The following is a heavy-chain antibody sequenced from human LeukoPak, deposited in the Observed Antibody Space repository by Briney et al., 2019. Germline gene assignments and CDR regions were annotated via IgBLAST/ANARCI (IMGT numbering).Heavy chain of an antibody. V-gene: IGHV1-69*05. D-gene: IGHD3-22*01. Sequence: ASVKVSCKASGGTFSSYAISWVRQAPGQGLEWIGGIIPIFGTANYAQKFQGRVTITTDESTSTAYMELSSLRSEDTAVYYCARVADSSGYALFDYWGQGTLVTVSS. CDR1: GGTFSSYA. J-gene: IGHJ4*02. CDR2: IIPIFGTA. CDR3: ARVADSSGYALFDY.